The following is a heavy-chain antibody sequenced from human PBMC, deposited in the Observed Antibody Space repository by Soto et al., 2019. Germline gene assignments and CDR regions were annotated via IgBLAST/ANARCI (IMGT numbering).Heavy chain of an antibody. Sequence: GGSERQTFVESEIIYIGYGMHRNRQAPGKGLEWVAVIWYDGSNKYYADSVKGRFTISRDNSKNTLYLQMNSLRAEDTAVYYCAREAGDYNYYYYGMDVWGQGTTVTVSS. CDR3: AREAGDYNYYYYGMDV. J-gene: IGHJ6*02. D-gene: IGHD4-17*01. CDR2: IWYDGSNK. CDR1: EIIYIGYG. V-gene: IGHV3-33*01.